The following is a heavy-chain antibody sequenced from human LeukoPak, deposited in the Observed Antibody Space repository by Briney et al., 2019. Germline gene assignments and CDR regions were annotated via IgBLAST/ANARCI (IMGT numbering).Heavy chain of an antibody. CDR3: ARGTGLLGVRIDAMDV. V-gene: IGHV3-30*04. CDR2: ISYDGNNK. CDR1: GFTFSNYA. J-gene: IGHJ6*02. D-gene: IGHD1-26*01. Sequence: QTGGSLRLSCAVSGFTFSNYAMHWVRQAPGKGLEWVAVISYDGNNKYYADSVKGRFTISRDSSKNTVYLQMNSLRAEDTAVYYCARGTGLLGVRIDAMDVWGQGTTVTVSS.